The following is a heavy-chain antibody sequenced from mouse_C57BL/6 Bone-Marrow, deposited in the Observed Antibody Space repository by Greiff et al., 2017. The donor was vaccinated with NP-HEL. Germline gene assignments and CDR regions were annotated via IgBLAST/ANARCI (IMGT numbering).Heavy chain of an antibody. Sequence: QVQLQQPGAELVKPGASVKLSCKASGYTFTSYWMHWVKQRPGRGLKWIGRIDPNSGGTKYNEKFKSKATLTVDKPSSTAYMQLSSLTSEDSAVYYCARYYYGSKDAMDYWGQGTSVTVSS. CDR1: GYTFTSYW. V-gene: IGHV1-72*01. D-gene: IGHD1-1*01. J-gene: IGHJ4*01. CDR3: ARYYYGSKDAMDY. CDR2: IDPNSGGT.